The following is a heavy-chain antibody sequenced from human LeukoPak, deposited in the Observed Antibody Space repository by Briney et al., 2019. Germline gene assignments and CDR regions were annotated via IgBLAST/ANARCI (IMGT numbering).Heavy chain of an antibody. Sequence: GGSLRLSCVVSGIPFSDYYMNWIRQAPGKGLEWISFISSSSSYTDYADSVKGRFTISRDNAKSALYLQLNSLRLEDTAVYYCAAGTAADFWGQGTLVTVSS. J-gene: IGHJ4*02. V-gene: IGHV3-11*03. CDR3: AAGTAADF. D-gene: IGHD6-13*01. CDR2: ISSSSSYT. CDR1: GIPFSDYY.